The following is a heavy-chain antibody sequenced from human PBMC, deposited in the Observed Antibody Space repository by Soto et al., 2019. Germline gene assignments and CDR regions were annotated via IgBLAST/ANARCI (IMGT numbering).Heavy chain of an antibody. CDR3: AREGGVAPRPFDY. V-gene: IGHV4-59*01. D-gene: IGHD6-6*01. CDR2: IYYSGTT. CDR1: GGSISTYF. J-gene: IGHJ4*02. Sequence: TLALTCTVSGGSISTYFWSWIRQPPGKGLEWIGYIYYSGTTNYNPSLKSRVTVSVDTSKNQFSLKLSSVTAADTAVYYCAREGGVAPRPFDYWGQGILVTVSS.